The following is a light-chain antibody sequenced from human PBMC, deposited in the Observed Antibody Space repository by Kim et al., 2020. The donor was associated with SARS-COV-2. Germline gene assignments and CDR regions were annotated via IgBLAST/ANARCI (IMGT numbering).Light chain of an antibody. J-gene: IGLJ2*01. CDR2: QDS. CDR1: KLGDKY. CDR3: QAWDSSTVV. Sequence: SYELTQPPSVSVSPGQTASITCSGAKLGDKYACWYQQKPGQSPVLVLYQDSKRPSGIPERFSGSNSGNTATLTISGTQAMDEADYYCQAWDSSTVVFGGG. V-gene: IGLV3-1*01.